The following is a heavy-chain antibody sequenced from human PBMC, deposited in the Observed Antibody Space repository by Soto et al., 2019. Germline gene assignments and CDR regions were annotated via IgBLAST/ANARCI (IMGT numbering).Heavy chain of an antibody. J-gene: IGHJ6*03. CDR1: GFTFSDYY. Sequence: QVQLVESGGGLVKPGGSLRLSCAASGFTFSDYYMSWIRQAPGKGLEWVSYISSSGSTIYYADSVKGRFTISRDNAKNTLYLQMNSLRAEDTAVYYCARDFWSGQYYYYYMDVWGKGTTVTVSS. D-gene: IGHD3-3*01. CDR3: ARDFWSGQYYYYYMDV. V-gene: IGHV3-11*01. CDR2: ISSSGSTI.